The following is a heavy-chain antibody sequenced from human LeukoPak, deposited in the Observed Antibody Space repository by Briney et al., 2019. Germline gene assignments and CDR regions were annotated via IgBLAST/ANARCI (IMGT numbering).Heavy chain of an antibody. CDR3: AREWELSHFVDV. CDR1: GGSISSYY. V-gene: IGHV4-59*01. J-gene: IGHJ6*04. D-gene: IGHD1-26*01. CDR2: IYYSGST. Sequence: SETLSLTCTVSGGSISSYYWNWIRQTPGKGLEWIGYIYYSGSTNYNPSLKSRVTISVDTSKNQFSLNLTSVTAADTAVYYCAREWELSHFVDVWGKGTTVTVSS.